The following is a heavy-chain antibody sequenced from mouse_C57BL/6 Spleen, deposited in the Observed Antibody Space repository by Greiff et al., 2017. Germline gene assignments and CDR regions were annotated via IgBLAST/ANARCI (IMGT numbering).Heavy chain of an antibody. V-gene: IGHV1-69*01. CDR2: IDPSDSYT. CDR1: GYTFTSYW. J-gene: IGHJ2*01. Sequence: QVQLQQPGAELVMPGASVKLSCKASGYTFTSYWMHWVKQRPGQGLEWIGEIDPSDSYTNYNQKFKGKSTLTVDKSSSTAYMQLSSLTSEDSAVYYCARVVRGYGFDDWGQGTTLTVSS. D-gene: IGHD2-2*01. CDR3: ARVVRGYGFDD.